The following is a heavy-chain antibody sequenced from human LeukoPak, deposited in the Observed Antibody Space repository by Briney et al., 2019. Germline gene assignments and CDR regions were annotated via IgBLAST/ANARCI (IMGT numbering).Heavy chain of an antibody. J-gene: IGHJ4*02. D-gene: IGHD3-10*01. V-gene: IGHV2-70*04. CDR1: GFSLSTSGMR. CDR2: IDWDDDK. Sequence: ESGPTLVNPTQTLTLTCTFSGFSLSTSGMRVSWIRQPPGKALEWLARIDWDDDKFYGTSLKTRLTISKDTSKNQVVLTMTNMDPVDTATYYCARMGGGSGSYYTEDWGQGTLVTVSS. CDR3: ARMGGGSGSYYTED.